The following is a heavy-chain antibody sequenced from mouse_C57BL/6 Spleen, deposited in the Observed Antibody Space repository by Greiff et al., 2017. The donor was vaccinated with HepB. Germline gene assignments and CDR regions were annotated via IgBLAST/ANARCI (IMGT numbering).Heavy chain of an antibody. D-gene: IGHD1-1*01. Sequence: VQLQQSGPELVKPGASVKISCKASGYTFTDYYMNWVKQSHGKSLEWIGDINPNNGGTSYNQKFKGKATLTVDKSSSTAYMELRSLTSEDSAVYYCARWGFYYYGYFDYWGQGTTLTVSS. V-gene: IGHV1-26*01. J-gene: IGHJ2*01. CDR1: GYTFTDYY. CDR3: ARWGFYYYGYFDY. CDR2: INPNNGGT.